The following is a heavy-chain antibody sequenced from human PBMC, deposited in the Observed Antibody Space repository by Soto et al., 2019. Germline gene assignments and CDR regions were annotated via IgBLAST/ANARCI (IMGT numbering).Heavy chain of an antibody. Sequence: SQTLSLTCTVSGGSVSSGSYYWSWIRQPPRKGLEWIGYIYYSGSTNYNPSLKSRVTISVDTSKNQFSLKLSSVTAADTAVYYCARDDADSSGYYYYYGMDVWGQGTTVTVSS. CDR2: IYYSGST. J-gene: IGHJ6*02. V-gene: IGHV4-61*01. CDR1: GGSVSSGSYY. CDR3: ARDDADSSGYYYYYGMDV. D-gene: IGHD3-22*01.